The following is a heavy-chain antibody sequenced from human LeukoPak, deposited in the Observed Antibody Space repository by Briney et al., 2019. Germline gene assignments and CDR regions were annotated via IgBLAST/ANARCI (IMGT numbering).Heavy chain of an antibody. CDR2: IRYDGSNK. Sequence: GGSLRLSCAASGFTFSSYGMYWVRQAPGKGLEWVAFIRYDGSNKYYADSVKGRFTVSRDDSKNTLYLQMKSLRAEDTAVYYCAKGGGYEAQYYYYYLDVWGKGTTVTISS. J-gene: IGHJ6*03. D-gene: IGHD5-12*01. V-gene: IGHV3-30*02. CDR1: GFTFSSYG. CDR3: AKGGGYEAQYYYYYLDV.